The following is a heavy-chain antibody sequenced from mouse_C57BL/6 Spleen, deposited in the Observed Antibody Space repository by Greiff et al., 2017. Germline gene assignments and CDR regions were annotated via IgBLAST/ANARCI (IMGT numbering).Heavy chain of an antibody. CDR3: ARRGGYFPMDY. J-gene: IGHJ4*01. CDR1: GYSFTGYY. V-gene: IGHV1-42*01. Sequence: EVQLQQSGPELVKPGASVKISCKASGYSFTGYYMHWVKQSPEKSLEWIGEINPSTGGTTYNQKFKAKATLTVDKSSSTAYMQLKCLTSEDSAVYYCARRGGYFPMDYWGQGTSVTVSS. CDR2: INPSTGGT.